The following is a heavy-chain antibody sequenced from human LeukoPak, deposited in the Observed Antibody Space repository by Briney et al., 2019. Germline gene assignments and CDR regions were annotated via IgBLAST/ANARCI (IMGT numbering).Heavy chain of an antibody. D-gene: IGHD5-18*01. CDR3: AKSEGGENTAVAY. CDR2: IGASGDST. Sequence: SGGSLRLSCAASGFTFSNYAMSWVRQAPGKGLEWVSVIGASGDSTYYADSVRGRFTISRDNSKNTLYMQMNSLRAEDTAVYYCAKSEGGENTAVAYWGQGTLVTVSS. V-gene: IGHV3-23*01. J-gene: IGHJ4*02. CDR1: GFTFSNYA.